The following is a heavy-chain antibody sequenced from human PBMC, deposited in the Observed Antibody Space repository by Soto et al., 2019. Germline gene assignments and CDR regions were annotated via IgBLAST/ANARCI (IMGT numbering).Heavy chain of an antibody. CDR3: ARETYYDFWSGPYYGMDV. Sequence: GGSLRLSCAASGFTFSSYAMHWVRQAPGKGLEWVAVISYDGSNKYYADSVKGRFAISRDNSENTLYLQMNSLRAEDTAVYYCARETYYDFWSGPYYGMDVWGQGTTVTVS. CDR1: GFTFSSYA. CDR2: ISYDGSNK. D-gene: IGHD3-3*01. V-gene: IGHV3-30*09. J-gene: IGHJ6*02.